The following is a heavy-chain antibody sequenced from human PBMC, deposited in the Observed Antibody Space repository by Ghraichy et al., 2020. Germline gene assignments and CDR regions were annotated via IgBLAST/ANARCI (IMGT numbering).Heavy chain of an antibody. CDR3: ARAGGWYYFDY. Sequence: GGSLRLSCAASGFTFSNYWMSWVRQAPGKGLEWVANIKQDGSEKYYVDSVKGRFTISRDNAKNSLYLQMNSLRAEDTAVYYCARAGGWYYFDYWVQGPLVTASS. D-gene: IGHD6-19*01. V-gene: IGHV3-7*03. CDR2: IKQDGSEK. J-gene: IGHJ4*02. CDR1: GFTFSNYW.